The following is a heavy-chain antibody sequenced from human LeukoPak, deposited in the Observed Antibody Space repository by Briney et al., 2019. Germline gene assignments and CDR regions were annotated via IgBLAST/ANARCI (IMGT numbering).Heavy chain of an antibody. CDR2: ITGSGDST. CDR1: GFTFTTYA. D-gene: IGHD4-17*01. V-gene: IGHV3-23*01. CDR3: ARDYGSD. J-gene: IGHJ4*02. Sequence: GGSLRLSCAASGFTFTTYAMSWVRQAPGKGLEWVSFITGSGDSTYYADSVKGRFTISRDNSKNTLYLQMNSLRAEDTAVYYCARDYGSDWGQGTLVTVSS.